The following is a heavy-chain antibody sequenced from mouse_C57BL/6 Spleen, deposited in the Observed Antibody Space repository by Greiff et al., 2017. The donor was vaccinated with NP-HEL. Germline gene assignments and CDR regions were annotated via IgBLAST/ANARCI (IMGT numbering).Heavy chain of an antibody. CDR1: GYTFTSYL. CDR3: ARSDGHYYGSSLYYFDY. D-gene: IGHD1-1*01. CDR2: IDPSDSET. V-gene: IGHV1-52*01. Sequence: QVQLQQPGAELVRPGSSVKLSCKASGYTFTSYLMHWVKQRPIQGLEWIGNIDPSDSETHYNQKFKDKATLTVDKSSSTAYMQLSSLTSEDSAVYYCARSDGHYYGSSLYYFDYWGQGTTLTVSS. J-gene: IGHJ2*01.